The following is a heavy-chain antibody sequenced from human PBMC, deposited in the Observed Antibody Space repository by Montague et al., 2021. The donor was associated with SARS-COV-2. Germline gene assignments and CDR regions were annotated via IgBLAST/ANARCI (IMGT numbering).Heavy chain of an antibody. J-gene: IGHJ4*02. CDR2: TYYRSKWYN. D-gene: IGHD1-26*01. CDR1: GDSVSRNSSA. CDR3: ARTSASSDY. Sequence: CAISGDSVSRNSSAWNWIRQSPSRGLEWLGRTYYRSKWYNDYAVSVKSRITINTDTSKNQISLHLNSVTPEDTAVYYCARTSASSDYWGQGALVTVSS. V-gene: IGHV6-1*01.